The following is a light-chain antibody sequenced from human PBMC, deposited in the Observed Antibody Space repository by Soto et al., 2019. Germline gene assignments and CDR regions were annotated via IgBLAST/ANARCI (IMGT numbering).Light chain of an antibody. CDR3: HQYRSYPAS. J-gene: IGKJ1*01. CDR1: QGISSF. V-gene: IGKV1-16*01. Sequence: DIQMTQSPSSLSASVGDRVTITCRASQGISSFLAWFQQKPGKAPKSLIYDASTLQSGVSSRFSGSGSDTHAALTISSLQPEDFASYCCHQYRSYPASFGQGPKVEIK. CDR2: DAS.